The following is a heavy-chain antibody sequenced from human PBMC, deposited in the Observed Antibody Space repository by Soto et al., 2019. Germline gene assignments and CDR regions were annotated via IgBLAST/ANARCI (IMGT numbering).Heavy chain of an antibody. J-gene: IGHJ4*02. CDR1: GGTFSSYA. D-gene: IGHD3-22*01. CDR2: LIPIFGTA. CDR3: ARSTYYDDSSGYPFDY. Sequence: QVQLVQSGAEVKKPGSSVKVSCKASGGTFSSYAISWVRQAPGQGLEWMGGLIPIFGTANYAQKFQGRVTITADESTSTDNMELSSLRSEDPAVYYCARSTYYDDSSGYPFDYLGQGTLVTVSS. V-gene: IGHV1-69*12.